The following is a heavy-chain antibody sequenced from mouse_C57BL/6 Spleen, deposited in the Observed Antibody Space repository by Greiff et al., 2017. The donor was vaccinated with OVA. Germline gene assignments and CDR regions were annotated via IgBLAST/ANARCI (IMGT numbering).Heavy chain of an antibody. Sequence: QVQLQQPGAELVRPGTSVKLSCKASGYTFTSYWMHWVKQRPGQGLEWIGVIDPSDSYTNYNQKFKGKATLTVDTSSSTAYMQLSSLTSEDSAVYYCARGDYFDYWGQGPTLTVSS. V-gene: IGHV1-59*01. CDR1: GYTFTSYW. CDR2: IDPSDSYT. CDR3: ARGDYFDY. J-gene: IGHJ2*01.